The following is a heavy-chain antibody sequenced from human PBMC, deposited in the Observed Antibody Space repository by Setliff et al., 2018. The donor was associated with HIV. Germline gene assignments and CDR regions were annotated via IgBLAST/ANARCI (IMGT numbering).Heavy chain of an antibody. D-gene: IGHD4-4*01. Sequence: SETLSLTCTVSGGSISSSSYYWGWIRQPPGKGLEWIGSIYYSGSTYYNPSLKSRVTISVDRSKNQFSLKLTSVTAADTAIYYCARDLTSNSNCFEPWGQGTQVTVSS. CDR2: IYYSGST. J-gene: IGHJ5*02. V-gene: IGHV4-39*07. CDR1: GGSISSSSYY. CDR3: ARDLTSNSNCFEP.